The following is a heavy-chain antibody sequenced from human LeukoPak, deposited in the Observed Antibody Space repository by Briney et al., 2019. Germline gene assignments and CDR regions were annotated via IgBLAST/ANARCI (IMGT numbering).Heavy chain of an antibody. CDR2: IRYSEST. J-gene: IGHJ4*02. CDR1: GGSISSGGYY. CDR3: SRDGSSRSLYL. D-gene: IGHD3-10*01. V-gene: IGHV4-31*03. Sequence: PSQTLSLTCTVSGGSISSGGYYWSWIRQHPGKGLEWIGYIRYSESTYYNPSLKSRVSISVGPSENQFSLTLSSVTAADTAVYFCSRDGSSRSLYLWGQGTLVTVSS.